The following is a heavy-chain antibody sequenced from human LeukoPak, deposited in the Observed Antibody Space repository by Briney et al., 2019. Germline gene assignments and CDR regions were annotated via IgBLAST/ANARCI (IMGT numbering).Heavy chain of an antibody. CDR2: IYYSGST. CDR1: GGSISSYY. Sequence: PSETLSLTCTVSGGSISSYYWSWIRQPPGKGLEWIGYIYYSGSTNYNPSLKSRVTISVDTSKNQFSLKLSSVTAADTAVYYCARAGGGDDSSGYYYSHFDYWGQGTLVTVSS. V-gene: IGHV4-59*01. J-gene: IGHJ4*02. D-gene: IGHD3-22*01. CDR3: ARAGGGDDSSGYYYSHFDY.